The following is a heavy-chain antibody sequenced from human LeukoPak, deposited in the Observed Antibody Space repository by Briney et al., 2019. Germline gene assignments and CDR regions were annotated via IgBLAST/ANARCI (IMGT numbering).Heavy chain of an antibody. D-gene: IGHD6-6*01. J-gene: IGHJ6*03. V-gene: IGHV4-4*07. CDR2: IYSSGNT. Sequence: PSETLSLTCIVSGDSISSYYWNWIRQPAGKGLEWIGRIYSSGNTDYSPSLKSRVTMSVDTSKNQFSLQLTSVTAADTAVYFCARGRTKSSSSYYYYMDVWARGTTVTVSS. CDR1: GDSISSYY. CDR3: ARGRTKSSSSYYYYMDV.